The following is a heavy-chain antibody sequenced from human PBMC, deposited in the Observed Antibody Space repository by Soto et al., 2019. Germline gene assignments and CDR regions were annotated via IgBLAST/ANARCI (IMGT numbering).Heavy chain of an antibody. CDR3: ARDLGFGGYFDY. Sequence: QVQLVQSGADVKKPGASVKVSCKASGYTFTNYYVHWVRQAPGQGLEWMGIINPSGGSTNYAKKFRGRVTMTRDTSTSTVYMELSSLRSEDTAVYYCARDLGFGGYFDYWGQGTLVTVSS. V-gene: IGHV1-46*03. J-gene: IGHJ4*02. CDR1: GYTFTNYY. CDR2: INPSGGST. D-gene: IGHD3-10*01.